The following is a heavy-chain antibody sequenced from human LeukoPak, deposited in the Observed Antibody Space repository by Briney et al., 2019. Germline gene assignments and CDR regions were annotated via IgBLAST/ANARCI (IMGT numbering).Heavy chain of an antibody. V-gene: IGHV4-34*01. CDR2: INHSGST. J-gene: IGHJ6*03. CDR1: GGSFSGYY. Sequence: PSETLSLTCAVYGGSFSGYYWSWIRQPPGKGLEWIGEINHSGSTNYNPSLKSRVTISVDTSKNQFSLKLSSVTAADTAVYYCASTPAASINYYYYHMDVWGKGTTVTVSS. D-gene: IGHD2-2*01. CDR3: ASTPAASINYYYYHMDV.